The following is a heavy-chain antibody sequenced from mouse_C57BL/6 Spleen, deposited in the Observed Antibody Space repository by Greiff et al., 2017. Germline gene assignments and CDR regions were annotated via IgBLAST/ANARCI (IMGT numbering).Heavy chain of an antibody. D-gene: IGHD2-2*01. J-gene: IGHJ1*03. CDR1: GFSLTSYG. V-gene: IGHV2-5*01. CDR2: IWSGGST. Sequence: QVQLQQSGPGLVQPSQCLSITCTASGFSLTSYGVHWVRQSPGKGLEWLGVIWSGGSTDYNAAFLSRLSIIKDNSTSQVFFRMNRLRADNTAIYYSAKNLAVTTSYSDVWGTGTTVTVSS. CDR3: AKNLAVTTSYSDV.